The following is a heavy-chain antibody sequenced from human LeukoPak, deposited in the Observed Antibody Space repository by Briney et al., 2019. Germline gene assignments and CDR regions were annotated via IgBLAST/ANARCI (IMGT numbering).Heavy chain of an antibody. CDR1: GGSISSYY. V-gene: IGHV4-59*01. CDR2: IYYSGST. D-gene: IGHD6-13*01. CDR3: ARDPEQQLDS. Sequence: SETLSLTCTVSGGSISSYYRSWIRQPPGKGLEWIGYIYYSGSTNYNPSLKSRVTISVDTSKNQFSLKLSSVTAADTAVYYCARDPEQQLDSWGQGTLVTVSS. J-gene: IGHJ5*01.